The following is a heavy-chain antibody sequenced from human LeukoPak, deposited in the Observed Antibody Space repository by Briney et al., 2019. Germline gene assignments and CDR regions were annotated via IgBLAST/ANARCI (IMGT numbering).Heavy chain of an antibody. J-gene: IGHJ4*02. CDR2: IYTSGST. D-gene: IGHD3-3*01. CDR3: AREDEWQENDY. V-gene: IGHV4-61*02. CDR1: GGSLTRSRYH. Sequence: SETLSLTCNVSGGSLTRSRYHWSWIRQPAGKGLEWIGRIYTSGSTSYNPSLKSRVTISLDTSNNQFSLKVTSVTAADTAVYYCAREDEWQENDYWGQGTLVLVSS.